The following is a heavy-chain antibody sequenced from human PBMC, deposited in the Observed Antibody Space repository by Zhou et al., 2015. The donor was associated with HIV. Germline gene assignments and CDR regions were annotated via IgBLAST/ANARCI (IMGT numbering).Heavy chain of an antibody. Sequence: QVQLVQSGAEVKKPGSSVKVSCKASGGTFTSYAINWVRQAPGQGLEWMGGIIPMFGTANYAQKFQGRVTITADESTSAAYMELSSLGSEDTAIYYCARLTGSSSAQYYFDYWGQGTLVIVSS. J-gene: IGHJ4*02. V-gene: IGHV1-69*01. D-gene: IGHD6-13*01. CDR2: IIPMFGTA. CDR3: ARLTGSSSAQYYFDY. CDR1: GGTFTSYA.